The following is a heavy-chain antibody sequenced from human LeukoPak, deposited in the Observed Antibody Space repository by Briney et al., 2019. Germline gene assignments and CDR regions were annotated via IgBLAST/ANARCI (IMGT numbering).Heavy chain of an antibody. J-gene: IGHJ4*02. D-gene: IGHD6-19*01. V-gene: IGHV3-21*01. CDR2: ISSSSSYI. Sequence: PGGSLRLSCAASGFTFSSYSRNWVRQAPGKGLEWVSSISSSSSYIYYADSVKGRFTISRDNAKNSLYLQMNSLRVEDTAVYYCARDMAVASFDYWGQGTLVTVSS. CDR3: ARDMAVASFDY. CDR1: GFTFSSYS.